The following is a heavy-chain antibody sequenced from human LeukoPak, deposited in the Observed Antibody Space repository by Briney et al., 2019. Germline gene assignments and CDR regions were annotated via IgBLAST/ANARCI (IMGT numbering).Heavy chain of an antibody. CDR1: GYTFTDYY. D-gene: IGHD3-10*01. CDR2: INPNSGGT. V-gene: IGHV1-2*02. Sequence: ASVKVSCKASGYTFTDYYMHWVRQVPGQGLEWMGWINPNSGGTNYAQKFQGRVTMTRDTSISTAYMELSRLRSDDTAVYYCARVGLLDYGSGSYYDYWGQGTLVTVSS. J-gene: IGHJ4*02. CDR3: ARVGLLDYGSGSYYDY.